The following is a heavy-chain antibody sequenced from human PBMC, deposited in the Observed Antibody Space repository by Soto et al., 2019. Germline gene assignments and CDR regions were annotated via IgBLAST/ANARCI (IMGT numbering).Heavy chain of an antibody. Sequence: GASVKVSCKASGYTFTGYYMHWVRQAPGQGLEWMGWISAYNGNTNYAQKLQGRVTMTTDTSTSTAYMELRSLRSDDTAVYYCATSVVPKAFDIWGQGTMVTVSS. D-gene: IGHD2-15*01. J-gene: IGHJ3*02. V-gene: IGHV1-18*04. CDR3: ATSVVPKAFDI. CDR1: GYTFTGYY. CDR2: ISAYNGNT.